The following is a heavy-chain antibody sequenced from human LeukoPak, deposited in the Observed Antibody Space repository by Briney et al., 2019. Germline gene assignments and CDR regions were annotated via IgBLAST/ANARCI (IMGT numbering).Heavy chain of an antibody. D-gene: IGHD3-22*01. V-gene: IGHV3-64D*06. J-gene: IGHJ4*02. Sequence: PGGSLRLSCSDPGFTFTKYATHWVRQAPGKGLEYVSAINSNGGRTYYADSVKGRFTISRDNSKNTLFLQMSSLRVEDTAVYYCVKDLYYDNSGYYSGAFDYWGQGTLVTVSS. CDR2: INSNGGRT. CDR1: GFTFTKYA. CDR3: VKDLYYDNSGYYSGAFDY.